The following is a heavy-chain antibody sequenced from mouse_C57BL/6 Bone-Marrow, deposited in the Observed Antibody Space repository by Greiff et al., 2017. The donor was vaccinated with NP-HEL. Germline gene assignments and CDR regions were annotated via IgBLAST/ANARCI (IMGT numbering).Heavy chain of an antibody. CDR1: GYTFTSYW. Sequence: QVQLQQPGAELVRPGTSVKLSCKASGYTFTSYWMHWVKQRPGQGLEWIGVIDPSDSYTNYNQKFKGKATLTVDTSSSTAYMQLSSLTSEDSAVYYCARRAPETAQALYAMDYWGQGTSVTVSS. CDR2: IDPSDSYT. J-gene: IGHJ4*01. V-gene: IGHV1-59*01. CDR3: ARRAPETAQALYAMDY. D-gene: IGHD3-2*02.